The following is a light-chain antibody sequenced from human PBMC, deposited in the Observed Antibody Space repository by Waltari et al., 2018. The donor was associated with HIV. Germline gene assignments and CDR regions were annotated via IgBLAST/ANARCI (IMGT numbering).Light chain of an antibody. CDR3: YSTDSSDWV. V-gene: IGLV3-10*01. J-gene: IGLJ3*02. Sequence: SYELTQPPSVSVSPGQTARITCSGDALHKKYAYWYQQKSGQAPVLVIYEDSKRPSGIPERFSGSSSGTMATLTISGAQVEDEADYYCYSTDSSDWVFGGGTKLTVL. CDR2: EDS. CDR1: ALHKKY.